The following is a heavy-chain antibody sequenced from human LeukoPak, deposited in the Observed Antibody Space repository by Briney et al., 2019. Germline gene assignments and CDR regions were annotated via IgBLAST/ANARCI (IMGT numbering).Heavy chain of an antibody. Sequence: GASVKVSCKASGYIFIDYGISWVRQAPGQGLEWMGWISPYSGDTYHAQNLQGRVTMTTDTSTSTAYMEVMSLRSDDTAVYHCARDYDFWSISDWGQGTLVTVFS. J-gene: IGHJ4*02. CDR2: ISPYSGDT. CDR1: GYIFIDYG. CDR3: ARDYDFWSISD. D-gene: IGHD3-3*01. V-gene: IGHV1-18*01.